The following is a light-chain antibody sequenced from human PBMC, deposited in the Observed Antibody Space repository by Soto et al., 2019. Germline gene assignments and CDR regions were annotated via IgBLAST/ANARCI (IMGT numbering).Light chain of an antibody. CDR2: KAS. V-gene: IGKV1-5*03. Sequence: DIQMTQSPSTLSASVGDRVTITSRASQSIRSWLAWYQQKPGKAPKLLSYKASSLDSEVPSRFSGSGSGTEFTLTISSLQPDDFATYYCQQYKSYWTFGHWTKVAIK. J-gene: IGKJ1*01. CDR3: QQYKSYWT. CDR1: QSIRSW.